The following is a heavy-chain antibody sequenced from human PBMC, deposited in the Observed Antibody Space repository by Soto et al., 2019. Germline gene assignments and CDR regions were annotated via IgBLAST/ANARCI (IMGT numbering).Heavy chain of an antibody. J-gene: IGHJ6*02. Sequence: GSLRLSCAASGFSCSTYLMSWVRQAPGKGLEWVANIKQVGNEKFYVDSVKGRFTISRDNDKKSLYLQMDSLRVEDTAVYYCVGALTYEVPYYYYGMDVWGQGTTVTVSS. CDR2: IKQVGNEK. CDR3: VGALTYEVPYYYYGMDV. V-gene: IGHV3-7*01. CDR1: GFSCSTYL. D-gene: IGHD3-16*01.